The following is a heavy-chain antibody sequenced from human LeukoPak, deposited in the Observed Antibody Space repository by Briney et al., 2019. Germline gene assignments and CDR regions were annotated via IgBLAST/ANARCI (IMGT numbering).Heavy chain of an antibody. V-gene: IGHV1-8*01. D-gene: IGHD3-3*01. CDR3: ARGGIYDFWSCYDY. CDR1: GYTFTIYD. Sequence: ASVKVSCTPTGYTFTIYDINWVRQATGQGLEWMGWMNPNSGSTGYAQKFQGRVTMTRNTSISTAYMELSSLRSEDTAVYYCARGGIYDFWSCYDYWGQGTLVTVSS. CDR2: MNPNSGST. J-gene: IGHJ4*02.